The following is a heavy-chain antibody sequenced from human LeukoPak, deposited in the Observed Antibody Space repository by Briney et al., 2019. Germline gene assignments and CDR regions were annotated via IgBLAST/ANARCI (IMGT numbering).Heavy chain of an antibody. CDR2: IYYSGST. D-gene: IGHD3-9*01. CDR1: GGSISSYY. Sequence: SETLSLTCTVSGGSISSYYWSWIRQPPGKGLEGIGYIYYSGSTNYNPSLKSRVTISVDTSKNQFSLKLSSVTAADTAVYYCASSILTGYNGYYYGMDVWGQGTTVTVSS. V-gene: IGHV4-59*01. CDR3: ASSILTGYNGYYYGMDV. J-gene: IGHJ6*02.